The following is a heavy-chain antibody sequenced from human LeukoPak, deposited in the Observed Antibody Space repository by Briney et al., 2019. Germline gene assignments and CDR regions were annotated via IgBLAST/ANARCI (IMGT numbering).Heavy chain of an antibody. V-gene: IGHV4-61*02. D-gene: IGHD6-13*01. CDR1: GGSISSGSYY. J-gene: IGHJ5*02. CDR2: IYTSGST. Sequence: TSETLSLTCTVSGGSISSGSYYWSWIRQPAGKGLEWIGRIYTSGSTNYNPSLKSRVTISVDTSKNQFSLKLSSVTAADTAVYYCARRYSSSWYNWFDPWGQGTLVTVSS. CDR3: ARRYSSSWYNWFDP.